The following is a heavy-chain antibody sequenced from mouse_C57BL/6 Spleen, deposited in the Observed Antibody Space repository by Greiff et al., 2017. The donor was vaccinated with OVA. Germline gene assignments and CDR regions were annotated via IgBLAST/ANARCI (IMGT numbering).Heavy chain of an antibody. Sequence: EVKLVESGGGLVKPGGSLKLSCAASGFTFSSYAMSWVRQTPEKRLEWVATISDGGSYTYYPDNVKGRFTISRDNAKNKLYLQMSHLKSEDTAMYYCAREGHYYGSSYDYFDYWGQGTTLTVSS. CDR3: AREGHYYGSSYDYFDY. J-gene: IGHJ2*01. V-gene: IGHV5-4*01. CDR1: GFTFSSYA. D-gene: IGHD1-1*01. CDR2: ISDGGSYT.